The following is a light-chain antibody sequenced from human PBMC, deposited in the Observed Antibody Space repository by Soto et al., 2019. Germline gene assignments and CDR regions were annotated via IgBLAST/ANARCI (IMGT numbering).Light chain of an antibody. CDR3: AAWDDSRNEV. CDR1: SSNIGSNT. J-gene: IGLJ2*01. CDR2: SNN. Sequence: QSVLTQPPSASGTPGQRVTISCSGSSSNIGSNTVNWYQQLPGTAPKLLIYSNNQRPSGVPDRFSGSKSGTSASLAISGLQSEDEADYYCAAWDDSRNEVFGGGTKLTVL. V-gene: IGLV1-44*01.